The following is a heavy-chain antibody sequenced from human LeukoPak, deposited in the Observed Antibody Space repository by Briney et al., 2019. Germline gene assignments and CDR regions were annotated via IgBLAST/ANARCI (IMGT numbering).Heavy chain of an antibody. CDR3: ASDYAIDAFDI. Sequence: PSETLSLTCAVYGGSFSGYYWSWIRQPPGKGLEWIGEINHSGSTNYNPSLKSRVTISVDTSKNQFSLKLSSVTAADTAVYYCASDYAIDAFDIWGQGTMVTVSS. CDR2: INHSGST. D-gene: IGHD4/OR15-4a*01. V-gene: IGHV4-34*01. J-gene: IGHJ3*02. CDR1: GGSFSGYY.